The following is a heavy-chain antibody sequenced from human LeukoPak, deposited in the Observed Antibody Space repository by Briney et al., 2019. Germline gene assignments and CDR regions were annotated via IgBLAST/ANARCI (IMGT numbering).Heavy chain of an antibody. CDR1: GFTFSNPW. J-gene: IGHJ5*02. V-gene: IGHV3-15*01. D-gene: IGHD2/OR15-2a*01. CDR3: TTLEYVA. Sequence: PGGSLSLPGAASGFTFSNPWMSGVGQAPGKGLEWVGRIKSKTDGGTTDYAAPVKGRFTISRDDSKNTLYLQMNSLKTEDTAVYYCTTLEYVAWGQGTLVTVSS. CDR2: IKSKTDGGTT.